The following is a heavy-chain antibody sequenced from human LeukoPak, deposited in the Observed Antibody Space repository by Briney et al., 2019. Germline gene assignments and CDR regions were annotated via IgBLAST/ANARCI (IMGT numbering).Heavy chain of an antibody. CDR3: ARVRVVVPAATHAFDI. Sequence: GGSLRLSCAASGFTFSSYWMHWVRQAPGKGLEWVAVISYDGSNKYYADSVKGRFTISRDNSKNTLYLQMNSLRAEDTAVYYCARVRVVVPAATHAFDIWGQGTMVTVSS. J-gene: IGHJ3*02. V-gene: IGHV3-30-3*01. CDR1: GFTFSSYW. D-gene: IGHD2-2*01. CDR2: ISYDGSNK.